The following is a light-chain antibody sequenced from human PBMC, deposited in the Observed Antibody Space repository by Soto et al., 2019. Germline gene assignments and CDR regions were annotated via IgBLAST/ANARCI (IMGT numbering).Light chain of an antibody. CDR1: QSIRIY. Sequence: DMQMALSPTSLYVSVRSRGTITCRASQSIRIYLNWYQQKPGKAPELLIFAASSLQSGVPSRFSGSGSGTDFTLTIIRLQPEDFATYYCQQSGDTPPWTFGQGNKLDIK. J-gene: IGKJ1*01. V-gene: IGKV1-39*01. CDR3: QQSGDTPPWT. CDR2: AAS.